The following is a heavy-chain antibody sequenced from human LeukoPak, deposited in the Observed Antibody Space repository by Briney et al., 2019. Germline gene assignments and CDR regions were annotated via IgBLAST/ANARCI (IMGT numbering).Heavy chain of an antibody. CDR1: GYTFTSYG. Sequence: ASVKVSCKASGYTFTSYGISWVRQAPGQGLEWMGWISAYNGNTNYAQKLQGRVTMTTDTSTSTAYMELRSLRSDDTAVYYCARDPAIFGVVIVFFDYWGQGTLVTVSS. D-gene: IGHD3-3*01. CDR2: ISAYNGNT. CDR3: ARDPAIFGVVIVFFDY. V-gene: IGHV1-18*01. J-gene: IGHJ4*02.